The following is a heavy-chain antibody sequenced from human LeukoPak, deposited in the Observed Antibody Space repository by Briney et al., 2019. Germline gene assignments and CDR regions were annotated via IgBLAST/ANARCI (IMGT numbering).Heavy chain of an antibody. CDR2: IFYSGST. Sequence: LFFTCTSAGGSISSSSYCGRWSRQPPGEGLGWVGSIFYSGSTYYNSSLKSRVTMSVDTSKNQTALKLSSLTVAHTAVYYCARHDHGSGSYFLVPGYNGMDVWGQETTVTVAS. CDR3: ARHDHGSGSYFLVPGYNGMDV. CDR1: GGSISSSSYC. D-gene: IGHD3-10*01. V-gene: IGHV4-39*01. J-gene: IGHJ6*02.